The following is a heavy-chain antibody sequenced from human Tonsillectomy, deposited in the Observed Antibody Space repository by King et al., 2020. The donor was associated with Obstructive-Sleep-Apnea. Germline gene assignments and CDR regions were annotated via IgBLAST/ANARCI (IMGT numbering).Heavy chain of an antibody. D-gene: IGHD2-2*01. V-gene: IGHV3-11*01. J-gene: IGHJ6*02. CDR1: GFTFSDYY. CDR3: ARGRGYCSSTSCYEIYGMDV. CDR2: ISSSGSTI. Sequence: VQLVESGGGLVKPGGSLRLSCAASGFTFSDYYMSWIRQAPGKGLEWVSYISSSGSTIYYADSLKGRFTISRDNAKNSLYLQMHSLRAEDTAVYYCARGRGYCSSTSCYEIYGMDVWGQGTTVTVSS.